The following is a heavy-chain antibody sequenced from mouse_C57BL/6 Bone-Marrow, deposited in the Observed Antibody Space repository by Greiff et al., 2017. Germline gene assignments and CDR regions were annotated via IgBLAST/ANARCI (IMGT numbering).Heavy chain of an antibody. V-gene: IGHV14-2*01. CDR2: IDPEDGET. D-gene: IGHD2-5*01. CDR3: ARKPYSNYLVYFDY. J-gene: IGHJ2*01. Sequence: EVHLVESVAELVKPGASVKLSCTASGFNIKDYYMHWVKQRTEQGLEWIGRIDPEDGETKYAPKFQGKATITADTSSNTAYLQLSSLTSEDTAVYYCARKPYSNYLVYFDYWGQGTTLTVSS. CDR1: GFNIKDYY.